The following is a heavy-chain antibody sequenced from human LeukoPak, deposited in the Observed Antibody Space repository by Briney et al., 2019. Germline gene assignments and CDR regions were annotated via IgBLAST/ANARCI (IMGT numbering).Heavy chain of an antibody. Sequence: GGSLRLSCAASGFTFSNYGMHWVRQAPGKGLKWVAVTSYDGSNKYYADSVKGRFTISRDNSKNTLYLQMNSLRAEDTAVYYCAKGWQLVDYWGQGTLVTVSS. D-gene: IGHD6-13*01. CDR1: GFTFSNYG. J-gene: IGHJ4*02. CDR3: AKGWQLVDY. CDR2: TSYDGSNK. V-gene: IGHV3-30*18.